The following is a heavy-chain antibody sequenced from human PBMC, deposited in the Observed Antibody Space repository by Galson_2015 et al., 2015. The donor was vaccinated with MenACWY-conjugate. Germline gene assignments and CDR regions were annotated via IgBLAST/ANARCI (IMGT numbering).Heavy chain of an antibody. CDR2: ITNTGGTT. V-gene: IGHV3-23*01. J-gene: IGHJ4*02. CDR3: ARAFQLDY. D-gene: IGHD3-16*01. CDR1: GFAFNSYG. Sequence: SLRLAGAASGFAFNSYGMSWVRQAPGKGLEWVSTITNTGGTTYYPDSVKGRFTISRDNSKSTLHLQMNSLRAEDTAVYYCARAFQLDYWGQGTLVTVSS.